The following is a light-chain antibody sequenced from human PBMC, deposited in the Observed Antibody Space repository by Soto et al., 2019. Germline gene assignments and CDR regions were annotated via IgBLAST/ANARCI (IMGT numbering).Light chain of an antibody. CDR1: QSISSW. CDR3: QQSDGIPIT. V-gene: IGKV1-5*01. CDR2: DAS. Sequence: DIQMTQSPSTLSASLGDRVTITCRASQSISSWLAWYQQKPGKAPKLLIYDASSLESGVPSRFSGSGSGTDFTLTISSLQPEDFATYYCQQSDGIPITLGQGTRLEIK. J-gene: IGKJ5*01.